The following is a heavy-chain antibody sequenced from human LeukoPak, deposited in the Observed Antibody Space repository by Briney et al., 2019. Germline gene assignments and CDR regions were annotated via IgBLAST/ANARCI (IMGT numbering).Heavy chain of an antibody. V-gene: IGHV1-18*01. Sequence: ASVKVSCEASGYTFTSYGISWVRQAPGQGLEWMGWISAYNGNTNYAQKLQGRVTMTTDTSTSTAYMELRSLRSDDAAVYYCARDEVVAGADYWGQGTLVTVSS. CDR1: GYTFTSYG. J-gene: IGHJ4*02. CDR3: ARDEVVAGADY. CDR2: ISAYNGNT. D-gene: IGHD6-19*01.